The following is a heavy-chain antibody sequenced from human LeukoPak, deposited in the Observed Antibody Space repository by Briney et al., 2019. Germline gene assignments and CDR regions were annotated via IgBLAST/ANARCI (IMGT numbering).Heavy chain of an antibody. V-gene: IGHV1-46*01. CDR3: ARPAGLRHPYYYYYGMDV. D-gene: IGHD5-12*01. J-gene: IGHJ6*02. Sequence: GASVKVSCKASGYTFTSYYMHWVRQAPGQGLEWMGIINPSGGSTSYAQKFQGRVTMTRDTSTSTVYMELSSLRSGDTAVYYCARPAGLRHPYYYYYGMDVWGQGTTVTVSS. CDR2: INPSGGST. CDR1: GYTFTSYY.